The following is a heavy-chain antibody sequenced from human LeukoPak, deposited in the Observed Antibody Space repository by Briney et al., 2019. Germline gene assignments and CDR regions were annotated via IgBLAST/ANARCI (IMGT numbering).Heavy chain of an antibody. CDR3: ARSGETRDCSSTSCYAHMCLDY. CDR2: INPSGGRT. V-gene: IGHV1-46*01. J-gene: IGHJ4*02. D-gene: IGHD2-2*01. Sequence: ASVKVPCKASGYTFTSYYMHWVRQAPGQGLEWMGIINPSGGRTSYAQKFQGRVTMTRDTSTSTVYMELSSLRSEDTAVYYCARSGETRDCSSTSCYAHMCLDYWGQGTLVTVSS. CDR1: GYTFTSYY.